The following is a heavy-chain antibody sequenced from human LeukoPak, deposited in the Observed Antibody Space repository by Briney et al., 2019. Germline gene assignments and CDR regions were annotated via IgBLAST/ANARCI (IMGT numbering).Heavy chain of an antibody. Sequence: GASVKVSCKASGYTFTSYDINWVRQATGQGLEWMGWMNPNSGNTGYAQKFQGRVTMTRDMSTSTVYMELSSLRSEDTAVYYFARGLGPHFAGENWGQGTLVTVSS. J-gene: IGHJ4*02. CDR1: GYTFTSYD. CDR2: MNPNSGNT. D-gene: IGHD1-14*01. CDR3: ARGLGPHFAGEN. V-gene: IGHV1-8*02.